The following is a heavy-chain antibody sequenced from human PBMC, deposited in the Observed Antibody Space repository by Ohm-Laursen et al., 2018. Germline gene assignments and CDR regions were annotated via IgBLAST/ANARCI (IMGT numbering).Heavy chain of an antibody. Sequence: SETLSLTCTVSGGSFSTYYWSWIRQPPGKGLGWIGYVYYSGSTDYNPSLKSRVTISLDTSRNQFSLKLSSVTAADTAVYYCARLGKSSGTDYWGQGALVTVSS. D-gene: IGHD3-22*01. CDR2: VYYSGST. CDR1: GGSFSTYY. V-gene: IGHV4-59*08. CDR3: ARLGKSSGTDY. J-gene: IGHJ4*02.